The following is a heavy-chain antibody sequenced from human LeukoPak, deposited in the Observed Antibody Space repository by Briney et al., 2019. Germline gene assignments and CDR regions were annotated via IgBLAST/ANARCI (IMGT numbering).Heavy chain of an antibody. Sequence: SETLSLTCAVYGGSFSGYYWSWIRQPPGKGLEWIGGINHSGSTNYNPSLKSRVTISVDTSKNQFSLKLSSVTAADTAVYYCASGGNCSGGSCYGFDYWGQGTLVTVSS. J-gene: IGHJ4*02. CDR3: ASGGNCSGGSCYGFDY. CDR1: GGSFSGYY. CDR2: INHSGST. D-gene: IGHD2-15*01. V-gene: IGHV4-34*01.